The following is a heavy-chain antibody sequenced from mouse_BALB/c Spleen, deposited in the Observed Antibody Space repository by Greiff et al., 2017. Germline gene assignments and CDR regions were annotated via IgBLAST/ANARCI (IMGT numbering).Heavy chain of an antibody. V-gene: IGHV1-54*01. J-gene: IGHJ4*01. D-gene: IGHD4-1*02. Sequence: QVQLQQSGAELVRPGTSVKVSCKASGYAFTNYLIEWVKQRPGQGLEWIGVINPGSGGTNYNEKFKGKATLTADKSSSTAYMQLSSLTSDDSAVYVCARFNSYRDAMDYWGQGTSVTVSS. CDR3: ARFNSYRDAMDY. CDR1: GYAFTNYL. CDR2: INPGSGGT.